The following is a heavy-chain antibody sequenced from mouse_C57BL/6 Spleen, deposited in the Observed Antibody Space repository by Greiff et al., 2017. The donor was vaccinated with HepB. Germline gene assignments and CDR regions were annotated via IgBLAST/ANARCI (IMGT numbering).Heavy chain of an antibody. CDR3: ARGRVADYFDY. Sequence: QVQLKESGAELVRPGASVKLSCKASGYTFTDYYINWVKQRPGQGLEWIARIYPGSGNTYYNEKFKGKATLTAEKSSSTAYMQLSSLTSEDSAVYFCARGRVADYFDYWGQGTTLTVSS. D-gene: IGHD1-1*02. CDR2: IYPGSGNT. V-gene: IGHV1-76*01. CDR1: GYTFTDYY. J-gene: IGHJ2*01.